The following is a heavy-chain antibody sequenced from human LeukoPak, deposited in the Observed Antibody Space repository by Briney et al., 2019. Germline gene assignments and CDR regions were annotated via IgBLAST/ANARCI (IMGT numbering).Heavy chain of an antibody. Sequence: SQTLSLSCVVSGDSVSSKNGAWNWIRQSPSRGLEWLGSTYYRSKWYNDYAESMEGRMTISQDTSTNQYSLHLNSVTPDDTAVYYCARDFGTSGWHTFDYWGQGTLVTVSS. CDR1: GDSVSSKNGA. D-gene: IGHD6-19*01. V-gene: IGHV6-1*01. CDR2: TYYRSKWYN. J-gene: IGHJ4*02. CDR3: ARDFGTSGWHTFDY.